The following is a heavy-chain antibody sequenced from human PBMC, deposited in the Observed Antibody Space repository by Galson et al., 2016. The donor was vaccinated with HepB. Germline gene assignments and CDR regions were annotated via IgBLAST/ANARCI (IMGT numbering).Heavy chain of an antibody. CDR1: GFTFSNYA. Sequence: SLRLSCAASGFTFSNYAMSWVRQAPGKGLEWVSAINGSGGSPYYADSVKGRFTISRDNSKNTLYLQMNSLRVEDTALYYWAKDTRGGFYSRWFDPGGQGTLVTVSS. J-gene: IGHJ5*02. V-gene: IGHV3-23*01. CDR2: INGSGGSP. CDR3: AKDTRGGFYSRWFDP. D-gene: IGHD3-3*01.